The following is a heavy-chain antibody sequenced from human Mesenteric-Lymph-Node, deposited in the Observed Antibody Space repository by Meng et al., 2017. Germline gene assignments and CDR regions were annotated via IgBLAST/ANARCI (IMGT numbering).Heavy chain of an antibody. V-gene: IGHV4-39*07. CDR3: ARAYCGGDCYTYWYFDL. J-gene: IGHJ2*01. CDR1: GGSISSGNYY. D-gene: IGHD2-21*02. Sequence: SETLSLTCTVSGGSISSGNYYWGWIRQPPGKGLEWFGSMYYGGSTYYNPSLKSRVTISVDTSKNQFSLKLSSVTAADTAVYYCARAYCGGDCYTYWYFDLWGRGTLVTVSS. CDR2: MYYGGST.